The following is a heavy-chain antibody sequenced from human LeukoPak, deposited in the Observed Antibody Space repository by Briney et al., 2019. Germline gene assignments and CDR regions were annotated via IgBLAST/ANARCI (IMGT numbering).Heavy chain of an antibody. D-gene: IGHD2-15*01. Sequence: GASVKVSCKASGGTFSSYAISWVRQAPGQGLEWMGGIIPIFGTANYAQKFQGRVTITADKSMSTAYMELSSLRSEDTAVYYCAREVVGAWDIVVVVAAPGGAFDIWGQGTMVTVSS. J-gene: IGHJ3*02. CDR2: IIPIFGTA. CDR3: AREVVGAWDIVVVVAAPGGAFDI. V-gene: IGHV1-69*06. CDR1: GGTFSSYA.